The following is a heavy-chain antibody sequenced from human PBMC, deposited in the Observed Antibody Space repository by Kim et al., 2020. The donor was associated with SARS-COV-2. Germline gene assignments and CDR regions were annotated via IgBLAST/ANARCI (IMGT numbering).Heavy chain of an antibody. CDR2: MYYSGST. Sequence: SETLSLTCTVSGDSISSYYWSWIRQPPGKGLEWIGYMYYSGSTYYNPSLKSRVTISVDTSKNQFSLKLSSVTAADTAVYYCARGQLWYDYWGQGTLVTVS. D-gene: IGHD5-18*01. CDR3: ARGQLWYDY. V-gene: IGHV4-59*13. J-gene: IGHJ4*02. CDR1: GDSISSYY.